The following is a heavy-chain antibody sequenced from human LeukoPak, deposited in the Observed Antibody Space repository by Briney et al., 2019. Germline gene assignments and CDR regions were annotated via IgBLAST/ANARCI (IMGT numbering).Heavy chain of an antibody. V-gene: IGHV4-34*01. J-gene: IGHJ4*02. CDR1: GGAFSGYY. CDR2: INHSGST. D-gene: IGHD6-19*01. CDR3: ARYSSGFDY. Sequence: SETLSLTCAVYGGAFSGYYWSWIRQPPGKGLEWIGEINHSGSTNYNPSLKSRVTISVDTSKNQFSLKLSSVTAADTAVYYCARYSSGFDYWGQGTLVTVSS.